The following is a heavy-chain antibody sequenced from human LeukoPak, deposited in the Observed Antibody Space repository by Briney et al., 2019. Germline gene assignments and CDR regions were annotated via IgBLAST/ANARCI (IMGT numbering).Heavy chain of an antibody. CDR1: GGSISSSSYY. V-gene: IGHV4-39*07. D-gene: IGHD3-22*01. CDR2: IYYSGST. J-gene: IGHJ4*02. Sequence: SETLFLTCTVSGGSISSSSYYWGWIRQPPGKGLEWIGSIYYSGSTYYNPSLKSRVTISVDTSKNQFSLKLSSVTAADTAVYYCASYLPYDSSDYWGQGTLVTVSS. CDR3: ASYLPYDSSDY.